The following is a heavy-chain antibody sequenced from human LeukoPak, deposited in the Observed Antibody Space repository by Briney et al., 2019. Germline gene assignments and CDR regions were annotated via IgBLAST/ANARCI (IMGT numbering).Heavy chain of an antibody. J-gene: IGHJ3*02. Sequence: GGSLRLSCAASGFTFSSYWMSWVRQAPGKGLEWVANTKQDGSEKYYVDSVKGRFTISRDNAKNSLYLQMNSLRAEDTAVYYCAKTTGSSSNDAFDIWGQGTMVTVSS. CDR2: TKQDGSEK. CDR3: AKTTGSSSNDAFDI. V-gene: IGHV3-7*03. D-gene: IGHD6-13*01. CDR1: GFTFSSYW.